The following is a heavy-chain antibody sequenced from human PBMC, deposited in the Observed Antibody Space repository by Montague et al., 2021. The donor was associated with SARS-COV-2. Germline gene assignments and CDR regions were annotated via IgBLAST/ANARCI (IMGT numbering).Heavy chain of an antibody. D-gene: IGHD5-18*01. V-gene: IGHV6-1*01. J-gene: IGHJ6*02. CDR2: LHYEKKKYN. Sequence: CAISGDSVAELRRRSEEHTSELQSPYERVGRLHYEKKKYNDYAVSVKSRITINRDTSKNQFSLQLNSVTPEDTAGYYCARDTRIQLWFDRDYDYGMDVWGQGTTVTVSS. CDR1: GDSVAELRRR. CDR3: ARDTRIQLWFDRDYDYGMDV.